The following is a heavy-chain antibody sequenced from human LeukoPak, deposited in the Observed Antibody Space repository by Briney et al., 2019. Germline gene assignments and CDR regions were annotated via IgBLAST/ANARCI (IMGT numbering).Heavy chain of an antibody. V-gene: IGHV1-2*02. CDR1: GYTFTGYY. J-gene: IGHJ4*02. CDR2: INPNSGGT. CDR3: ARAHLRFLEWLLYYFDY. D-gene: IGHD3-3*01. Sequence: ASVKVSCKASGYTFTGYYMHWVRQAPGQGPEWMGWINPNSGGTNYAQKFQGRVTMTRDTSISTAYMELSRLRSDDTAVYYCARAHLRFLEWLLYYFDYWGQGTLVTVSS.